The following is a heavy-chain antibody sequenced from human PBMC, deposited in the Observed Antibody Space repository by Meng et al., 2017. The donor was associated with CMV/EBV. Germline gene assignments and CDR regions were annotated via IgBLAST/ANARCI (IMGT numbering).Heavy chain of an antibody. J-gene: IGHJ3*02. D-gene: IGHD3-3*01. CDR3: TTHLYDFWSGYFGTDAFDI. CDR1: GFTFSSYG. Sequence: GESLKISCAASGFTFSSYGMHWVRQAPGKGLEWVAVIWYDGSNKYYADSVKGRFTISRDNSKNTLYLQMNSLRAEDTAVYYCTTHLYDFWSGYFGTDAFDIWGQGTMVTVSS. CDR2: IWYDGSNK. V-gene: IGHV3-33*01.